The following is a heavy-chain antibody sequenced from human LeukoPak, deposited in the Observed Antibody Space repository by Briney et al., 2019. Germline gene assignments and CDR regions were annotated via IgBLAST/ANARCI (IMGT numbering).Heavy chain of an antibody. CDR1: GGSISSSSYY. D-gene: IGHD3-22*01. V-gene: IGHV4-39*06. CDR2: IYYSGST. CDR3: ARLKFYDSTGYSPGHYMGV. J-gene: IGHJ6*03. Sequence: TSETLSLTCTVSGGSISSSSYYWGWIRQPQGKGLEWIGSIYYSGSTYHNPSLKSRVTMSVDTSKNQFALKLSAVTAADTAVYYCARLKFYDSTGYSPGHYMGVWGKGTTVTVSS.